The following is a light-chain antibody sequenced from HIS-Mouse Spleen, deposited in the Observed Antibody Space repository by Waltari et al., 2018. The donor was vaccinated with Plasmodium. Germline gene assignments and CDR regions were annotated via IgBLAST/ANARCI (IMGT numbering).Light chain of an antibody. Sequence: QSVLTQPPSASGTPGQRVTISCSGSSSNIGSNTVNWYQQLPGTAPKLLIYSNNQRPPGVPDRFSGSKSGTSASRAISGLQSEDEADYYCAAWDDSLNGVVFGGGTKLTVL. J-gene: IGLJ2*01. CDR2: SNN. V-gene: IGLV1-44*01. CDR3: AAWDDSLNGVV. CDR1: SSNIGSNT.